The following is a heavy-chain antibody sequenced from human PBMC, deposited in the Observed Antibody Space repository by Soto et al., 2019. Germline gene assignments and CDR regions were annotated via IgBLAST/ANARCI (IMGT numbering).Heavy chain of an antibody. CDR1: GGSIRGYY. CDR3: VRGREIYGEWDYYDY. V-gene: IGHV4-59*01. D-gene: IGHD2-8*01. Sequence: SETLSLTCTVSGGSIRGYYWTWIRQPPGRGREWLGFISDSGKTDSDASLKGRLAIALDTSRSQFSLSLTSVTAADTALYYCVRGREIYGEWDYYDYWGQGALVTVSS. J-gene: IGHJ4*02. CDR2: ISDSGKT.